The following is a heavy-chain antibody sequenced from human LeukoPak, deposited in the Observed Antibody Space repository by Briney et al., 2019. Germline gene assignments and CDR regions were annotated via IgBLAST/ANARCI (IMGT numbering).Heavy chain of an antibody. CDR3: ARIDSSGYDFDY. Sequence: SETLSLTCAVYGGSFSGYYWSWIRQPPGKGLEWSGEINHSGSTNYNPSLKSRVTISVDTSKNQFSLKLSSVTAADTAVYYCARIDSSGYDFDYWGQGTLVTVSS. CDR2: INHSGST. CDR1: GGSFSGYY. D-gene: IGHD3-22*01. V-gene: IGHV4-34*01. J-gene: IGHJ4*02.